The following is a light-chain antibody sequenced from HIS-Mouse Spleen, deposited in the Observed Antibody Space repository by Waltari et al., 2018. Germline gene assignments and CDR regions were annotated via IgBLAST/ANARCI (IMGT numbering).Light chain of an antibody. Sequence: SYELTQPPSVSVSPGQTARIPCPGDALPKKYAYWYQQKSGQAPVLVIYEDSKRPYGIPERFSGSSSGTMATLTISGAQVEDEADYYCYSTDSSGNHRVFGGGTKLTVL. CDR2: EDS. J-gene: IGLJ2*01. CDR3: YSTDSSGNHRV. V-gene: IGLV3-10*01. CDR1: ALPKKY.